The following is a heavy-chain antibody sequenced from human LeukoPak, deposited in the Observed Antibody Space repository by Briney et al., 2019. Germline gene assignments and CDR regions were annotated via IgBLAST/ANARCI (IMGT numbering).Heavy chain of an antibody. J-gene: IGHJ4*02. CDR1: GFTFSSYA. D-gene: IGHD2-2*01. CDR2: ISYDGSNK. V-gene: IGHV3-30-3*01. Sequence: GGSLRLSCAASGFTFSSYAMHWVRQAPGKGLEWVAVISYDGSNKYYADSVKGRFTISRDNSKNTLYLQMNSLRAEDTAVYYCAKDTFLVVPAAKFEDYWGQGTLVTVSS. CDR3: AKDTFLVVPAAKFEDY.